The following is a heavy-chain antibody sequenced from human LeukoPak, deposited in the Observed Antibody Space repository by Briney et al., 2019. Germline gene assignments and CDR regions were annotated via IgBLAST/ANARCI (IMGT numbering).Heavy chain of an antibody. D-gene: IGHD1-1*01. CDR1: GGSISSYY. Sequence: SETLSLTCTVSGGSISSYYWSWIRQPPGKGLEWIGYISNSGSTSYNPSLKSRVTLSVDTSKNQFSLKLSSVTAADTAVYYCARADNWNAFEYWGQGTLVPVSS. J-gene: IGHJ4*02. V-gene: IGHV4-59*12. CDR3: ARADNWNAFEY. CDR2: ISNSGST.